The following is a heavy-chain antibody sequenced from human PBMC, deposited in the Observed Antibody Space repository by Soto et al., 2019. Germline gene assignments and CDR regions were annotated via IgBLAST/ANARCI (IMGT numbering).Heavy chain of an antibody. V-gene: IGHV3-21*01. Sequence: GSLRLSCAASVFTFSSYELNWVRQAPGKGLEWVSSITNSAYTSYADSVKGRFTISRDNAKNSLYLQMNSLRAGDTAVYYCGLYDALFFDFWGQGALVTVSS. CDR3: GLYDALFFDF. CDR1: VFTFSSYE. D-gene: IGHD2-8*01. CDR2: ITNSAYT. J-gene: IGHJ4*02.